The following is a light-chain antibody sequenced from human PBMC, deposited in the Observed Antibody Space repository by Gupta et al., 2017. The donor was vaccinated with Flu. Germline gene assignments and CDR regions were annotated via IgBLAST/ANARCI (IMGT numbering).Light chain of an antibody. CDR2: GAS. CDR1: QSVSSNY. Sequence: EIVLTQSPGTLSLSPGERATLSCRASQSVSSNYLAWYQQKPGQAPRLLIHGASRRATGLPDKFSGSGSGTEFTLSISSPEPEDFAVYYCQQECTSPYTFGQGTKLEIK. J-gene: IGKJ2*01. V-gene: IGKV3-20*01. CDR3: QQECTSPYT.